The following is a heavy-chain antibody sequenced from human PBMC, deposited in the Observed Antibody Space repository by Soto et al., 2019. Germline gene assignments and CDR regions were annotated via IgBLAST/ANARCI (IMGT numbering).Heavy chain of an antibody. CDR3: AHRVDYRGSWNTGYFDY. CDR1: GFSLSTTGVA. D-gene: IGHD2-15*01. Sequence: QITLKESGPTLVKPTQTLTLTCSFSGFSLSTTGVAVGWIRQPPGKDMACLVLIYWDDDKRYSPSLKSRLTNTRDTSKNRVVLTMTDMDPVDTATYYCAHRVDYRGSWNTGYFDYWGQGTLVTVSS. J-gene: IGHJ4*02. V-gene: IGHV2-5*02. CDR2: IYWDDDK.